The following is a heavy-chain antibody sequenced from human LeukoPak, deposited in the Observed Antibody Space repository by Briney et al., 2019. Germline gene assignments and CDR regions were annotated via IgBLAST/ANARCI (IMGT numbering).Heavy chain of an antibody. V-gene: IGHV1-8*01. CDR1: GYTFTSYD. Sequence: ASVKVSCKASGYTFTSYDINWVRQATGQGLEWMGWMNPNSGNTGYAQKFQGRVTMTRNTSISTAYMELSSLRSEDTAVYYCASYYDSSGYLLYWGQGTLVTVSS. CDR2: MNPNSGNT. J-gene: IGHJ4*02. CDR3: ASYYDSSGYLLY. D-gene: IGHD3-22*01.